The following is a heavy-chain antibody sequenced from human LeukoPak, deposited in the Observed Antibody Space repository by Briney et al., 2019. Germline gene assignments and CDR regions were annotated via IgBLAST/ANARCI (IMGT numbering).Heavy chain of an antibody. CDR2: ISGSGGST. Sequence: LGGSLRLSCAASGFTFSSYAMSWVRQAPGKGLEYVSVISGSGGSTHYRDSVKGRFTISRDNSKNTLYLQMNSLRVGDTAVYYCAKDGTTTITFDYWGQGTLVTVSS. CDR1: GFTFSSYA. J-gene: IGHJ4*02. CDR3: AKDGTTTITFDY. V-gene: IGHV3-23*01. D-gene: IGHD1-1*01.